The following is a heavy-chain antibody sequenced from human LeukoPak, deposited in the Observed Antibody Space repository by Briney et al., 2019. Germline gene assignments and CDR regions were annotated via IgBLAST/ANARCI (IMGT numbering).Heavy chain of an antibody. V-gene: IGHV3-7*02. CDR2: IKEDGSET. J-gene: IGHJ4*02. D-gene: IGHD3-10*01. Sequence: PGGSLRLSCGASGFTFDTYWMTWVRQAPGKGLEWVANIKEDGSETNYVDSVKGRFTISRDSAKNSLYLQMNSLRDEDTAVYYCARVRYYGLGSYRSDDYWGQGTLITVSS. CDR1: GFTFDTYW. CDR3: ARVRYYGLGSYRSDDY.